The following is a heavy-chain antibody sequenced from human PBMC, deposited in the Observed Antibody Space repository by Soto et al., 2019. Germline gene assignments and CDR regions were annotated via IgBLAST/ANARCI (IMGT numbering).Heavy chain of an antibody. J-gene: IGHJ6*02. Sequence: YGPTLVNPTQTLTLTCTFSGFSLSTSGVGVGWIRQRPGKALELLALIYWNDDKRYSPSLKSRLTITKDTSKNQVVLTMTNMDPVDTATYYCAHPGYSRSWPNPYYYYGMDVWGQGTTVTVSS. D-gene: IGHD6-13*01. CDR3: AHPGYSRSWPNPYYYYGMDV. CDR1: GFSLSTSGVG. V-gene: IGHV2-5*01. CDR2: IYWNDDK.